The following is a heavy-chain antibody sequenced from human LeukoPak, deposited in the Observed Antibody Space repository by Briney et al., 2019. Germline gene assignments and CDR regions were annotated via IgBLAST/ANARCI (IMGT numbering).Heavy chain of an antibody. Sequence: PGGSLRLSCAASGFTFSSYSMSWVRQPPGKGLEWVANIKQDGSEKYYVDSVKGRFTISRDNAKNSLCLQMNSLRAEDTAVYYCARLRYYDSSAYYYAFDYWGQGTLVTVSS. CDR1: GFTFSSYS. V-gene: IGHV3-7*01. CDR3: ARLRYYDSSAYYYAFDY. J-gene: IGHJ4*02. CDR2: IKQDGSEK. D-gene: IGHD3-22*01.